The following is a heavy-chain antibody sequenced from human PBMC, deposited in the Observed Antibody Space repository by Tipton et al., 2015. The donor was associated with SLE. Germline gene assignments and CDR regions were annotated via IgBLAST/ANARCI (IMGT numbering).Heavy chain of an antibody. Sequence: TLSLTCAVYGGSFSGYYWSWIRQPPGKGLEWIGEINHSVSTNYNPSLKSRVTISVDTSKNPFSLKLSSVTAADTAVYYCARSIVGATTDAFDIWGQGTMVTVSS. CDR2: INHSVST. D-gene: IGHD1-26*01. CDR3: ARSIVGATTDAFDI. V-gene: IGHV4-34*01. J-gene: IGHJ3*02. CDR1: GGSFSGYY.